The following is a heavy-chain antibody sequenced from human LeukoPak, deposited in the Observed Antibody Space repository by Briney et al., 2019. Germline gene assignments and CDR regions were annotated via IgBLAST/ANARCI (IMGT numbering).Heavy chain of an antibody. CDR3: ARGPSGCHNT. D-gene: IGHD5-12*01. CDR2: IYSGGST. CDR1: GFTFSSYS. V-gene: IGHV3-66*01. Sequence: PGGSLRLSCAASGFTFSSYSMNWVRQAPGKGLEWVSLIYSGGSTYYADSVKGRFTISRDNSKNTLYLQMNSLRAEDTAVYYCARGPSGCHNTGGQGTLVTVSS. J-gene: IGHJ4*02.